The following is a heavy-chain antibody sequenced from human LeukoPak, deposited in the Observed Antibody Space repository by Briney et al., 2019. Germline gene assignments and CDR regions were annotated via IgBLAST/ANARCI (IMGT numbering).Heavy chain of an antibody. CDR1: GGAMSSYD. CDR3: ARGTILSGWYVDWRITNYYYYMDV. J-gene: IGHJ6*03. Sequence: PWDTLSLSGTASGGAMSSYDWYWIRHPPGKVLDWIGYIYYSGSTNYNPSLKSRVTISVDTSKTQFSLKLSSVTAADTAVYYCARGTILSGWYVDWRITNYYYYMDVWGKGTTVTVSS. CDR2: IYYSGST. V-gene: IGHV4-59*01. D-gene: IGHD6-19*01.